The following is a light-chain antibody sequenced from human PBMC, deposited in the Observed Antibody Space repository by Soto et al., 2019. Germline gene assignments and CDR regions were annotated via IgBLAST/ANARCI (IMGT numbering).Light chain of an antibody. V-gene: IGKV3-11*01. CDR1: QSVSGY. Sequence: EIVLTQSPVTLSLSPGERATLSCRASQSVSGYVAWYQQKPGQAPRLLIYDASSRANGIPARFTGSGSGTDFSLTISSLEPEDLAVYYCQQRGTWPTFGQGTRVEI. CDR3: QQRGTWPT. CDR2: DAS. J-gene: IGKJ1*01.